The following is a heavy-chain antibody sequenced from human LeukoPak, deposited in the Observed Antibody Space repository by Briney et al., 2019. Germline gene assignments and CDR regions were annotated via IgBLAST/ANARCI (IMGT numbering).Heavy chain of an antibody. CDR2: TYYGSKWYN. D-gene: IGHD6-13*01. Sequence: SQTLSLTCAISGDSVSSNSAAWNWIRQSPSRGLEWLGRTYYGSKWYNDYAVSVKSRITINPDTSKNQFSLQLNSVTPEDTAVYCCARGGSSWEYYYYGMDVWGQGTTVTVSS. CDR1: GDSVSSNSAA. V-gene: IGHV6-1*01. J-gene: IGHJ6*02. CDR3: ARGGSSWEYYYYGMDV.